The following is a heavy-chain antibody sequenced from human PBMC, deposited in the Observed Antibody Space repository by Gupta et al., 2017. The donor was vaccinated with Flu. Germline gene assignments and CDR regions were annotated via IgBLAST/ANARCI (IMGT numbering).Heavy chain of an antibody. Sequence: QVQLVESGGGVVQPGRSLRLSCTASGFTFSGHAMYWVRQAPGKGLEWVAVVSYDGSNEYYADSVKGRFIISRDNSKNTLFLQMNSLRDEDTAVYYCAKTHYDFWSGYYDYYGMDVWGQGTTVTVSS. J-gene: IGHJ6*02. CDR3: AKTHYDFWSGYYDYYGMDV. CDR2: VSYDGSNE. D-gene: IGHD3-3*01. V-gene: IGHV3-30*18. CDR1: GFTFSGHA.